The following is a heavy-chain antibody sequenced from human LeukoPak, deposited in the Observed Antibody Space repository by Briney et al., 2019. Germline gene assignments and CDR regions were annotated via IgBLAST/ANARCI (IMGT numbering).Heavy chain of an antibody. CDR2: INHSGST. Sequence: PSETLSLTCAVYGGSFSGYYWSWIRQPPGKGLEWIGEINHSGSTNYNPSLKSRVTISVDTSKNQFSLKLSSVTAADTAVYYCAGSGRYSYGRPFDYWGQGTLVTVSS. V-gene: IGHV4-34*01. D-gene: IGHD5-18*01. J-gene: IGHJ4*02. CDR3: AGSGRYSYGRPFDY. CDR1: GGSFSGYY.